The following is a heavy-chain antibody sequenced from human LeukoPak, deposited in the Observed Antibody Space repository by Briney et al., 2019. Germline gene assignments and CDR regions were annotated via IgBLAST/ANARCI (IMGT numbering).Heavy chain of an antibody. CDR3: ARGYYSSSDYFDY. V-gene: IGHV4-59*01. D-gene: IGHD6-6*01. CDR1: GGSISSYY. Sequence: SETLSLTCTVSGGSISSYYRSWIRQPPGKGLEWIGYIYYSGSTNYNPSLKSRVTISVDTSKNQFSLKLSSVTAADTAVYYCARGYYSSSDYFDYWGQGTLVTVSS. CDR2: IYYSGST. J-gene: IGHJ4*02.